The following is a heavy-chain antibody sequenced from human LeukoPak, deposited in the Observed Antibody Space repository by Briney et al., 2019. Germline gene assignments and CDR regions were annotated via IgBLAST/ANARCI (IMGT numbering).Heavy chain of an antibody. CDR1: GFTLSSYS. D-gene: IGHD3-22*01. V-gene: IGHV3-48*01. CDR2: ISSRSAFI. Sequence: PGGSLRLSCEASGFTLSSYSMNWVRQAPGKGLGWVSYISSRSAFIYYADSVKGRFTISRDNANNSLYLQMNSLSPEDTAVYYCARDAYYYDSSEPYIYYSYYYYMDVWGKGTPVTVSS. CDR3: ARDAYYYDSSEPYIYYSYYYYMDV. J-gene: IGHJ6*03.